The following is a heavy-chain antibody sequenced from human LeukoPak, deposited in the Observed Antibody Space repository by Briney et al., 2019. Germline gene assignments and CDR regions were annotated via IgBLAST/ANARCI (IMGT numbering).Heavy chain of an antibody. V-gene: IGHV3-43*01. D-gene: IGHD3-22*01. J-gene: IGHJ3*02. CDR2: ISWDGGST. CDR1: GFTFDDYT. CDR3: AKDMGYYYDSSGAFDI. Sequence: GGSLRLSCAASGFTFDDYTMHWVRQAPGKGLEWVSLISWDGGSTYYADSVKGRFTISRDNSKNSLYLQMNSLRTEDTALYYCAKDMGYYYDSSGAFDIWGQGTMVTVSS.